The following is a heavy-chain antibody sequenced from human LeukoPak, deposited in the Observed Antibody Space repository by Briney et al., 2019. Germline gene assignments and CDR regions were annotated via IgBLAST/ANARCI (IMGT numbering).Heavy chain of an antibody. J-gene: IGHJ2*01. V-gene: IGHV3-74*01. CDR2: INSDGSST. CDR1: GFTISSYR. CDR3: TRVGDYGGNWAWYFDL. D-gene: IGHD4-23*01. Sequence: PGSCLRLSCAASGFTISSYRMHWLRQAPGKGLVWVSRINSDGSSTSYADSAKGRFTISRDNAKNTLYLKMKSLRAEDTAVYYCTRVGDYGGNWAWYFDLWGRGNLVTVSS.